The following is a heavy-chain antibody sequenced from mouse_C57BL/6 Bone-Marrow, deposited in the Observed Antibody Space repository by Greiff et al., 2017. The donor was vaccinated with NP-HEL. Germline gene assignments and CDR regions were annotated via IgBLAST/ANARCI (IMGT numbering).Heavy chain of an antibody. D-gene: IGHD1-1*01. V-gene: IGHV1-42*01. J-gene: IGHJ2*01. CDR2: INPSTGGT. CDR3: ARSLEEITTVVAPFDY. Sequence: DVKLQESGPELVKPGASVKISCKASGYSFTGYYMNWVKQSPEKSLEWIGEINPSTGGTTYNQKFKAKATLTVDKSSSTAYMQLKSLTSEDSAVYYCARSLEEITTVVAPFDYWGQGTTLTVSS. CDR1: GYSFTGYY.